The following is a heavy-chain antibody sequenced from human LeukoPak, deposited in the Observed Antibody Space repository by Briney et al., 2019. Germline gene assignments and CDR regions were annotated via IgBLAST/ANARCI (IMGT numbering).Heavy chain of an antibody. CDR1: GFSFRAYG. CDR3: ARSQSSSLIDY. CDR2: IWYDGSSK. V-gene: IGHV3-33*01. Sequence: GGSLRLSCAASGFSFRAYGVHWVRQAPGKGLEWVAVIWYDGSSKDYADSVKGRFTFSRDNSKNTLHLQMNSLTVEDTAVYYCARSQSSSLIDYWGQGTLVTVSS. J-gene: IGHJ4*02. D-gene: IGHD6-13*01.